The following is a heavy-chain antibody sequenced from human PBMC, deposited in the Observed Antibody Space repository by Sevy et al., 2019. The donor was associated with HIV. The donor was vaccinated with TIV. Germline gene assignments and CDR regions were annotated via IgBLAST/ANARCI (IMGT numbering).Heavy chain of an antibody. Sequence: ASVKVSCKASGGTFSSYAISWVRQAPGQGLEWMGGIIPIFGTANYAQKFQGRVTITADESTSTAYMELSSLRSEDTAMYYCARDLSSSSEWGFFFDYWGQGTLVTVSS. J-gene: IGHJ4*02. CDR3: ARDLSSSSEWGFFFDY. CDR1: GGTFSSYA. V-gene: IGHV1-69*13. CDR2: IIPIFGTA. D-gene: IGHD6-6*01.